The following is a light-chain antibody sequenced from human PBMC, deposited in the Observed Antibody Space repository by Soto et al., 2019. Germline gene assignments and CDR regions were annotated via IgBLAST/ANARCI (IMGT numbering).Light chain of an antibody. CDR3: CAYVGSYTYV. J-gene: IGLJ1*01. CDR2: DVS. Sequence: QSALIQPRSVSGSPGQSVTISCTGTSSDVGGYNYGSWYQHHPGKAPKLMIYDVSERPSGVPDRFSGTKSGNSASLTISGLQADDEADYYCCAYVGSYTYVFGTGTKLTVL. V-gene: IGLV2-11*01. CDR1: SSDVGGYNY.